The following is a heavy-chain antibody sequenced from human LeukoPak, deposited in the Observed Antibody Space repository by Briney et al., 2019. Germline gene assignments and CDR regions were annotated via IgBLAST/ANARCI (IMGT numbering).Heavy chain of an antibody. J-gene: IGHJ4*02. Sequence: GGSLRLSCAASGFTFSSYWMHWVRQAPGKGLVWVSRINTDGSSTSYADSVKGRFTISRDNAKNTLYLQMNSLRAEDTAVYYCARNWIGSWYFDYWGQGTLVTVSS. V-gene: IGHV3-74*01. CDR3: ARNWIGSWYFDY. CDR2: INTDGSST. CDR1: GFTFSSYW. D-gene: IGHD6-13*01.